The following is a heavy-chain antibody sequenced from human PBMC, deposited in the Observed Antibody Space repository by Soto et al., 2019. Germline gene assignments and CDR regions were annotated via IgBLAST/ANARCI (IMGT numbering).Heavy chain of an antibody. Sequence: QVQLVESGGGVVQPGRSLRLSCAASGFDFNTYGLHWVRQAPGKGLEWVAAISFDGGSQYYADSVKGRFTISRDKSKSTLYLQMNSLGAEDTATYFCAKDSSVTASGSGGWFDPWGTGTLVIVSS. J-gene: IGHJ5*02. D-gene: IGHD1-26*01. CDR1: GFDFNTYG. V-gene: IGHV3-30*18. CDR2: ISFDGGSQ. CDR3: AKDSSVTASGSGGWFDP.